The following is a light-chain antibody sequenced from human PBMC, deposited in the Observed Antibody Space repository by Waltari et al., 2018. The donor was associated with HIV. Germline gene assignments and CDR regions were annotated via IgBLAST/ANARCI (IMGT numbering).Light chain of an antibody. Sequence: QSALTQPASVSGSPGQSITISCTGTSNDVGSSNYVSWHQQHPGEAPKLIIHGVSYRPSGISNRFSGSKAGNTASLTISGLQTEDEADYYCSYTSSTTYVFGTGTRVTVL. CDR1: SNDVGSSNY. J-gene: IGLJ1*01. V-gene: IGLV2-14*03. CDR3: SYTSSTTYV. CDR2: GVS.